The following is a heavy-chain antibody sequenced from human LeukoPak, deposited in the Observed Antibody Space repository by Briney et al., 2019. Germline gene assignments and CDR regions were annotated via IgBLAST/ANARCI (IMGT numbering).Heavy chain of an antibody. CDR3: ARNVSRGEPGGAFDI. J-gene: IGHJ3*02. CDR2: INHSGST. D-gene: IGHD3-16*01. Sequence: SETLSLTCAVYGVSFSGYYWSWIRQPPGKGLEWIGEINHSGSTNYNPSLKSRVTISVDTSKNQFSLKLSSVTAADTAVYYCARNVSRGEPGGAFDIWGQGTTVTVSS. CDR1: GVSFSGYY. V-gene: IGHV4-34*01.